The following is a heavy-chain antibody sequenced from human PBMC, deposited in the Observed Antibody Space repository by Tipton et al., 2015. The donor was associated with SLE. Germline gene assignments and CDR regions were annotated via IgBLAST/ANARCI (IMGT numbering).Heavy chain of an antibody. CDR2: INHSGST. CDR3: ARPREGDPDAFDI. J-gene: IGHJ3*02. V-gene: IGHV4-34*01. Sequence: TLSLTCAVYGGSFSGYYWSWIRQPPGEGLEWIGEINHSGSTNYNPSLKSRVTISVDTSKNQFSLKLSSVTAADTAVYYCARPREGDPDAFDIWGQGTMVTVSS. D-gene: IGHD3-16*01. CDR1: GGSFSGYY.